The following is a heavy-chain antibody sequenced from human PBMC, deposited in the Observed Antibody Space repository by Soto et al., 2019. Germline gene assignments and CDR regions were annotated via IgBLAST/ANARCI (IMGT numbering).Heavy chain of an antibody. Sequence: SETLSLTCTVSGGSISSYYWSWIRQPPGKGLEWIGYIYYSGSTNYNPSLKSRVTISVDTSKNQFSLKLSSVTAADTAVYYCARDRLWFGAQSGHWFDPWGQGTLVTVSS. D-gene: IGHD3-10*01. J-gene: IGHJ5*02. CDR2: IYYSGST. V-gene: IGHV4-59*01. CDR3: ARDRLWFGAQSGHWFDP. CDR1: GGSISSYY.